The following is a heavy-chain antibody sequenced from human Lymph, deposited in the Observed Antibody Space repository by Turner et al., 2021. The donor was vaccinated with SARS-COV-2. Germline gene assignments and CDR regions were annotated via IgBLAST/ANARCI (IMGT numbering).Heavy chain of an antibody. CDR2: IYYSGST. Sequence: QAQLQESGPGLVKLSQILSPICSLSGGSISNYYLRWIRQPPGKGLECIGYIYYSGSTKYHPALKSRVTISVDTSKNQVSLKLSSVTAADTAVEYCARARWLRGEVDYWGQGTLVTVSS. CDR3: ARARWLRGEVDY. D-gene: IGHD5-12*01. J-gene: IGHJ4*02. V-gene: IGHV4-59*01. CDR1: GGSISNYY.